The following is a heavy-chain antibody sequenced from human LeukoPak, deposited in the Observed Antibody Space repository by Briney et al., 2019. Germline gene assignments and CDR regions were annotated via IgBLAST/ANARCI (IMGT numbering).Heavy chain of an antibody. Sequence: GGSLRLSCAASGFTFSSYALSWVRQAPGKGLEWVSAIGGSVPGTYYADSVKGRFTISRDNSKNTLYLQMNSLRAEDTAVYYCAKHRYCGGDCHDAFDIWGQGTMVTVSS. CDR1: GFTFSSYA. J-gene: IGHJ3*02. D-gene: IGHD2-21*02. CDR3: AKHRYCGGDCHDAFDI. V-gene: IGHV3-23*01. CDR2: IGGSVPGT.